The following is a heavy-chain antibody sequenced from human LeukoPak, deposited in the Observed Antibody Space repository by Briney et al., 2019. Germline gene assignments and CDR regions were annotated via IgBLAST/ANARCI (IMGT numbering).Heavy chain of an antibody. D-gene: IGHD4-11*01. Sequence: PSETLSLTCSVSGDSISSLYWNWIRQPPGKGLEWIGFIYHSGTVTYNPSLKSRGTMSVDTSKNQVSLKLTSVTAADTAVYYCAKSRLGTVTSTVHSFVYWGQGILVTVSS. V-gene: IGHV4-59*11. J-gene: IGHJ4*02. CDR1: GDSISSLY. CDR2: IYHSGTV. CDR3: AKSRLGTVTSTVHSFVY.